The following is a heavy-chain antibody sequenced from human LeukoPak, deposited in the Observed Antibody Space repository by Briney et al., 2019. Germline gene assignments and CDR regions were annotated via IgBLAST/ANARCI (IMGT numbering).Heavy chain of an antibody. CDR1: GFIFSPYA. V-gene: IGHV3-64D*06. CDR2: ISSEGKTT. Sequence: GGSLRLSCSASGFIFSPYAMHWVRQAPGKGLEYVSSISSEGKTTYYADSVKGRFTISRDNSKDTLYLQMSSLRPEDTAVYYCVKDRWVDHWGQGTLVTVSS. D-gene: IGHD6-13*01. CDR3: VKDRWVDH. J-gene: IGHJ4*02.